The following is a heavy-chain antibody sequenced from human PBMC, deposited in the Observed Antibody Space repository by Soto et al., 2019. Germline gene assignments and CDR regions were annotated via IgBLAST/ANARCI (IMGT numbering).Heavy chain of an antibody. CDR3: AKGKVAYDNSGLQYFYFFPMNV. CDR2: ISGGGGTT. J-gene: IGHJ6*02. Sequence: GGSLRLSCAASEFTFSSYAMNWVRQAPGKGLEWVSVISGGGGTTYYADSVKGRFRISRDNSKNTLYLQMNSLRVEDTAVYYCAKGKVAYDNSGLQYFYFFPMNVWGQGTTVTVSS. V-gene: IGHV3-23*01. CDR1: EFTFSSYA. D-gene: IGHD3-22*01.